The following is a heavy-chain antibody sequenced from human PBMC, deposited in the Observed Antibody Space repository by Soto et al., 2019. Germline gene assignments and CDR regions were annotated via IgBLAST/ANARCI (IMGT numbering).Heavy chain of an antibody. CDR2: IYHTGST. D-gene: IGHD6-13*01. Sequence: NPSETLSLTCVVSGYSIRSGYYWGWIRQPPGEGLEWIGSIYHTGSTYFNPSLKSRVTISVDTSKNQLSLKLSSVTAADSAVYYCARAPATGTSPVYYGLEVWGQGTTVTVSS. V-gene: IGHV4-38-2*01. CDR3: ARAPATGTSPVYYGLEV. CDR1: GYSIRSGYY. J-gene: IGHJ6*01.